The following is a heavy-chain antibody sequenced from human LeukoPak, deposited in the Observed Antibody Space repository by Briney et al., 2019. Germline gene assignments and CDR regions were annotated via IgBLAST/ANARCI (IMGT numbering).Heavy chain of an antibody. CDR1: GFTVSSNY. CDR3: ARLGASMVRGVMLGPFY. Sequence: GGSLRLSCAASGFTVSSNYMSWVRQAPGKGLEWVSVIYSGGSTYYADSVKSRFTISRDNSKNTLYLQMNSLRAEDTAVYYCARLGASMVRGVMLGPFYWGQGTLVTVSS. J-gene: IGHJ4*02. D-gene: IGHD3-10*01. CDR2: IYSGGST. V-gene: IGHV3-66*01.